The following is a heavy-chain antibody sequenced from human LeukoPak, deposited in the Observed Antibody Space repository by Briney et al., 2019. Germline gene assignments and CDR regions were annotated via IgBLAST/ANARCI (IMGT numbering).Heavy chain of an antibody. CDR1: GGTFSSYA. CDR3: ARGPEWELLRLDY. CDR2: MNPNSGNT. D-gene: IGHD1-26*01. J-gene: IGHJ4*02. V-gene: IGHV1-8*01. Sequence: ASVKVSCKSSGGTFSSYAINWVRQATGQGLEWMGWMNPNSGNTGYAQKFQGRVTMTRNTSISTAYMELSSLRSEDTAVYYCARGPEWELLRLDYWGQGTLVTVSS.